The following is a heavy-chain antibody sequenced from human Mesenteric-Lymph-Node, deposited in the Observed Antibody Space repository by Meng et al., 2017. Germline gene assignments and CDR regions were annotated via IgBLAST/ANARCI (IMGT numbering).Heavy chain of an antibody. J-gene: IGHJ4*02. V-gene: IGHV3-23*01. Sequence: GGSLRLSCAASGFTFSSYAMTWVRQAPGKGLEWVSTISASDDTTYHADSVKGRFTISRDNSKNTLYLQMSSLRVEDTAVYYCAKDRSGSVAAATNYWGQGTLVTVSS. CDR1: GFTFSSYA. CDR3: AKDRSGSVAAATNY. D-gene: IGHD2-15*01. CDR2: ISASDDTT.